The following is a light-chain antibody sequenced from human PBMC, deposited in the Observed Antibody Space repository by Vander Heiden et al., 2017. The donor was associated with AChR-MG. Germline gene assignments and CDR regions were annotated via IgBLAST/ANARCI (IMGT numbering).Light chain of an antibody. CDR2: EDN. CDR3: QSYDDTNHGV. Sequence: NFVLTQPHSVSESPGKTVTISCTRSGGSIASNYVQWYQQRPGSAPTTVIFEDNHRPSAVPDRFSGSIDSSSNSASLIISGLKTEDEADYYCQSYDDTNHGVFGGGTKLTVL. CDR1: GGSIASNY. V-gene: IGLV6-57*03. J-gene: IGLJ2*01.